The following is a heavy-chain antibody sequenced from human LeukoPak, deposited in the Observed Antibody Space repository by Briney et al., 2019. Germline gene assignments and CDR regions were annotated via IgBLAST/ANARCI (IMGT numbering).Heavy chain of an antibody. CDR1: GGSISRGGYY. CDR2: IYYSGST. CDR3: ARGLLFSWFDP. J-gene: IGHJ5*02. Sequence: PSETLSLTCTVSGGSISRGGYYWSWIRQHPGKGLEWIGYIYYSGSTYYNPSPKSRVTISVDTSKNQFSLKLSSVTAADTAVYYCARGLLFSWFDPWGQGTLVTVFS. D-gene: IGHD2-21*02. V-gene: IGHV4-31*03.